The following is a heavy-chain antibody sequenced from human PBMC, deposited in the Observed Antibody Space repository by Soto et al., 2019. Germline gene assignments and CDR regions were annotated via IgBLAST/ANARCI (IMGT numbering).Heavy chain of an antibody. J-gene: IGHJ4*02. V-gene: IGHV3-9*01. CDR3: AKGDLEMATTPLDY. Sequence: EVQLVDAGGGLVQPGRSLRLSCAASGFTFDDYAMHWVRQAPGKGLEGVSGISWNSGSIGYADSVKGRFTISRDNAKNSLYLHMNSLRAEDTALYYCAKGDLEMATTPLDYCVQGTLVNVS. CDR2: ISWNSGSI. D-gene: IGHD1-1*01. CDR1: GFTFDDYA.